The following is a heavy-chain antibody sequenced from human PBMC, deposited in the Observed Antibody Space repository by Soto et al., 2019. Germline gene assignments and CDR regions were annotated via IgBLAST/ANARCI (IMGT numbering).Heavy chain of an antibody. V-gene: IGHV4-59*01. J-gene: IGHJ6*02. D-gene: IGHD3-10*01. CDR3: ARVYYYGSGRLKYCYYGMYV. CDR2: IYYSGST. Sequence: PSETLSLTCTVSGGSISSYYWSWIRQPPGKGPEWIGYIYYSGSTNYNPSLKSRVTISVDTSKNQFSLKLSSVTAADTAVYYCARVYYYGSGRLKYCYYGMYVWGQGTTVTVSS. CDR1: GGSISSYY.